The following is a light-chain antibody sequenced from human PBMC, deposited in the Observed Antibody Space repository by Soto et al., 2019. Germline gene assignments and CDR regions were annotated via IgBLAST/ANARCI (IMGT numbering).Light chain of an antibody. J-gene: IGLJ2*01. CDR2: EGS. CDR1: SSDVGSYNL. CDR3: CSYAGSRVV. V-gene: IGLV2-23*01. Sequence: QSALTQPASVSGSPGQSITISCTGTSSDVGSYNLVSWYQQHPGKAPKLMIYEGSKRPSGVSNRFSGSKSGNTASLTISGIQAEDEADYYCCSYAGSRVVFGGGPKLTVL.